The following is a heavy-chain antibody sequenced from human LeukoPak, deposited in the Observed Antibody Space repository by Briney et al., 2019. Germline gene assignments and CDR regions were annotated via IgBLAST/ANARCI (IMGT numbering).Heavy chain of an antibody. CDR1: GFTFDDYA. CDR3: AKGVGAHRRGYFDY. D-gene: IGHD1-26*01. J-gene: IGHJ4*02. CDR2: ISWNSGSI. Sequence: GGSLRLSCAASGFTFDDYAMHWVRQAPGKGLEWVSGISWNSGSIGYADSVKGRFTISRDNAKNSLYLQMNSLRAEDTALYYCAKGVGAHRRGYFDYWGQGTLVTVSS. V-gene: IGHV3-9*01.